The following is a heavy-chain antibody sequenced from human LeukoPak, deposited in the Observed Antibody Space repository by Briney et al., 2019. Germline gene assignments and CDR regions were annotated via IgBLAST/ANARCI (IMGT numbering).Heavy chain of an antibody. Sequence: SETLSLTCTVSGGSISSYYWSWIRQPPGKGLEWIGYIFYTGSTNYNPSLKSRVTISVDTSKNQFSPKLNSVSAADTAVYYCARDGAVDILTGYGAFDIWGQGTMVTVSS. D-gene: IGHD3-9*01. CDR3: ARDGAVDILTGYGAFDI. CDR2: IFYTGST. V-gene: IGHV4-59*01. CDR1: GGSISSYY. J-gene: IGHJ3*02.